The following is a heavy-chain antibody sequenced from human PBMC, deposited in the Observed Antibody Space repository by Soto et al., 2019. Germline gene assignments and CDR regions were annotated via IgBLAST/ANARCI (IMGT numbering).Heavy chain of an antibody. V-gene: IGHV1-18*01. CDR3: ARDRGGIQLWLPWFDP. J-gene: IGHJ5*02. Sequence: GASVKVSCKASGYTFTSYGISWVRQAPGQGLEWMGWISAYNGNTNYAQKLQGRVTMTTDTSTSTAYTELRSLRSDDTAVYYCARDRGGIQLWLPWFDPWGQGTLGTV. D-gene: IGHD5-18*01. CDR2: ISAYNGNT. CDR1: GYTFTSYG.